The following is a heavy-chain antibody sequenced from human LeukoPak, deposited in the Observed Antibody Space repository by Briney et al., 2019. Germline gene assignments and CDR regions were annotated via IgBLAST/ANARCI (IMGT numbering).Heavy chain of an antibody. CDR2: IYWDDNE. CDR3: AHSPPYGRFDY. J-gene: IGHJ4*02. V-gene: IGHV2-5*02. CDR1: GFSLRSSGVG. D-gene: IGHD4-17*01. Sequence: SGPTLVKPTQTLTLTCAFSGFSLRSSGVGVGWIRQPPGKALEWLALIYWDDNERYSPSLRSRLTITKDTPKNQVVLTMTNMDPVDTATYYCAHSPPYGRFDYWGQGTLVTVSS.